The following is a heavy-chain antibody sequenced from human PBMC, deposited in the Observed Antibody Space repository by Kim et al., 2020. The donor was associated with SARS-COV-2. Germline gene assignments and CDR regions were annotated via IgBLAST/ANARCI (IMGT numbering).Heavy chain of an antibody. J-gene: IGHJ4*02. Sequence: GGSLRLSCTASGFTFGDYAMSWVRQAPGKGLEWVGFIRSKAYGGTTEYAASVKGRFTISRDDSKSIAYLQMNSLKTEDTAVYYCTRGRYWGVAGTPYDFDYWGQGTLVTVSS. CDR3: TRGRYWGVAGTPYDFDY. D-gene: IGHD6-19*01. CDR1: GFTFGDYA. CDR2: IRSKAYGGTT. V-gene: IGHV3-49*04.